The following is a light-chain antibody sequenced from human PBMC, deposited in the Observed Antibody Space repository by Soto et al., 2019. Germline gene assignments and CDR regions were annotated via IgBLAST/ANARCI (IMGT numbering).Light chain of an antibody. CDR3: QQYDTSPRT. CDR2: GVY. V-gene: IGKV3-20*01. CDR1: QSLRSNS. J-gene: IGKJ1*01. Sequence: EMVLTQSPGTLSLSLVERAILSCRASQSLRSNSLSWYQQKPGQATMLLISGVYSRAAGIPDRFSCSGSGTDFTLTISRLEPDDFAVYYCQQYDTSPRTFGQETKVEIK.